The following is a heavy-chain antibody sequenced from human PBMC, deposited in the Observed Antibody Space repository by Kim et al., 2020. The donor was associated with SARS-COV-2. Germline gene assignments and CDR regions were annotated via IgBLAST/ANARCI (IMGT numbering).Heavy chain of an antibody. CDR3: AKDGLRGIFGVVSNYYYYMDV. CDR2: ISYDGSNK. Sequence: GGSLRLSCAASGFTFSSYGMHWVRQAPGKGLEWVAVISYDGSNKYYADSVKGRFTISRDNSKNTLYLQMNSLRAEDTAVYYCAKDGLRGIFGVVSNYYYYMDVWGKGTTVTVSS. J-gene: IGHJ6*03. V-gene: IGHV3-30*18. CDR1: GFTFSSYG. D-gene: IGHD3-3*01.